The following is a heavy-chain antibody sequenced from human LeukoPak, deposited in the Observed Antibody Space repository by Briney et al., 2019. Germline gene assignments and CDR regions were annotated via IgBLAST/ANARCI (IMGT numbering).Heavy chain of an antibody. Sequence: GGSLRPSCAASGFTFDDYAMHWVRQAPGKGLEWVSGISWNSGSIGYADSVKGRFTISRDNAKNSLYLQMNSLRAEDTALYYCAKGTDNWNSPLDYWGQGTLVTVSS. V-gene: IGHV3-9*01. CDR1: GFTFDDYA. CDR2: ISWNSGSI. J-gene: IGHJ4*02. CDR3: AKGTDNWNSPLDY. D-gene: IGHD1-7*01.